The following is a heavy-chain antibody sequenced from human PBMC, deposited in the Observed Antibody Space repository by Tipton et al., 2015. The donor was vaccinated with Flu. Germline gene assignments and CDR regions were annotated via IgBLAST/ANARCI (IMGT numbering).Heavy chain of an antibody. CDR2: IYYSGST. J-gene: IGHJ4*02. CDR3: ARGRGYYYDFDY. D-gene: IGHD3-22*01. Sequence: SGGSISSSSYYWGWIRQPPGKGLEWIGSIYYSGSTYYNPSPKSRVTISVDTSKNQFSLKLSSVTAADTAVYYCARGRGYYYDFDYWGQGTLVTVSS. V-gene: IGHV4-39*01. CDR1: GGSISSSSYY.